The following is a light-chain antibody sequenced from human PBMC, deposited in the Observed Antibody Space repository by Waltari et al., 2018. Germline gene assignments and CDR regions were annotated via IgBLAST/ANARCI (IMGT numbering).Light chain of an antibody. Sequence: DIQMTQSPSSLSASVGDRVTITCRASQTISIFLNWYQQKLGQAPKLLIYAASRLQSGVPSRFSVSGSGTDFTLTISNLQPEDFATYYCQQSYTTPLTFGGGTKVEIK. J-gene: IGKJ4*01. CDR1: QTISIF. V-gene: IGKV1-39*01. CDR2: AAS. CDR3: QQSYTTPLT.